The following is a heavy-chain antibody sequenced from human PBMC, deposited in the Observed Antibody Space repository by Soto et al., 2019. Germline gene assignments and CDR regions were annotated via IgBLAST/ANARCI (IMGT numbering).Heavy chain of an antibody. V-gene: IGHV4-39*07. J-gene: IGHJ6*02. CDR1: GGSISSSSYY. CDR2: IYYSGST. Sequence: PSETLSLTCTVSGGSISSSSYYWGWIRQPPGKGLEWIGSIYYSGSTYYNPSLKSRVTISVDTSKNQFSLKLSSVTAADTAVYYCARGTTVVTPGGMDVWGQGTTVTVSS. CDR3: ARGTTVVTPGGMDV. D-gene: IGHD4-17*01.